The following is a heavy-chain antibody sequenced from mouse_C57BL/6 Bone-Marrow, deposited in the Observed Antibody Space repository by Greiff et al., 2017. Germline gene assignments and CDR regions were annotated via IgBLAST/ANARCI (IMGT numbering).Heavy chain of an antibody. CDR3: ARDREKDY. CDR1: GFTFSSYA. J-gene: IGHJ2*01. V-gene: IGHV5-4*01. D-gene: IGHD3-3*01. CDR2: ISDGGSYT. Sequence: EVKLVESGGGLVKPGGSLKLSCAASGFTFSSYAMSWVRQTPEKRLEWVATISDGGSYTYYPDNVKGRFTISRDNAKNNLYLQMRHLKSEDTAMYYCARDREKDYWGQGTTLTVSS.